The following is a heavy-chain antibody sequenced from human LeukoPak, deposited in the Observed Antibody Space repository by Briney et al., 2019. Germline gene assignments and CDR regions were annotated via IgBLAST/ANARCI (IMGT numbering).Heavy chain of an antibody. CDR2: ISISSTTI. V-gene: IGHV3-48*01. Sequence: GGSLRLSCAASGFTFSTYSMNWVRQAPGKGLEWVSYISISSTTIYYADSVKGRFTISRDNAKNSLYLQMSRLRAEDTAVYYCARAPQRLTSRRSLDYWGQGTLVTVSS. CDR3: ARAPQRLTSRRSLDY. D-gene: IGHD6-25*01. J-gene: IGHJ4*02. CDR1: GFTFSTYS.